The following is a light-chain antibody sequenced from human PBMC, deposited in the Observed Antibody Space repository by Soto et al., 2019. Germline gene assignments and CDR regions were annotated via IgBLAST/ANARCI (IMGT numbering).Light chain of an antibody. V-gene: IGKV1-27*01. CDR2: AAS. CDR3: QKYTNVPA. Sequence: DIQMTQSPSSLSASVGDRVTITCRSSQGISNYLAWYQQIPGKVPKLLLSAASTLQSGVPSRFSGSGSVTDFTLTISSLQPEDVATYYCQKYTNVPAFGGGTKVEIK. CDR1: QGISNY. J-gene: IGKJ4*01.